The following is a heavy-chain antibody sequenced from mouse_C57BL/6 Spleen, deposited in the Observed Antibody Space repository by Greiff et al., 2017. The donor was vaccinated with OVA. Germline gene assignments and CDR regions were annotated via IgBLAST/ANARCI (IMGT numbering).Heavy chain of an antibody. D-gene: IGHD1-1*01. CDR3: ASPTVVATYYAMDY. CDR1: GYTFTDYY. V-gene: IGHV1-75*01. Sequence: QVQLQQSGPELVKPGASVKISCKASGYTFTDYYINWVKQRPGQGLEWIGWIFPGSGSTYYNEKFKGKATLTVDTSSSTAYMLLSSLTSEDSAVYFCASPTVVATYYAMDYWGQGTSVTVSS. J-gene: IGHJ4*01. CDR2: IFPGSGST.